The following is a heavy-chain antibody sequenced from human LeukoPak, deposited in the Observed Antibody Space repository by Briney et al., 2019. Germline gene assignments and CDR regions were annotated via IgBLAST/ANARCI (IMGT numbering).Heavy chain of an antibody. J-gene: IGHJ4*02. CDR3: ARLLAYGSGGEAFDY. V-gene: IGHV3-7*01. CDR2: IKHDGSEK. Sequence: GGSLRLSCAASGFTFSTYWMTWVRQAPGKGLERVANIKHDGSEKYYVDSVRGRFTISRDNAKNSLYLQVNSLRAEDTAVYYCARLLAYGSGGEAFDYWGQGSLVTVSS. D-gene: IGHD3-10*01. CDR1: GFTFSTYW.